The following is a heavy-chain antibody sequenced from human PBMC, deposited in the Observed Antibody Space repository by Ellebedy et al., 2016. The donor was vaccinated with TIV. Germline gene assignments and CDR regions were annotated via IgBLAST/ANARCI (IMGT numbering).Heavy chain of an antibody. CDR1: GFTFSNCA. Sequence: GGSLRLXCAASGFTFSNCAMSWVRQAPGKGLEWVSSVSGSGDSTYYADSVKGRFTISKDNSKNTLYLQMNSLRAADTAVYYCATRDYDLWSGVSYYYYMDVWGKGTTVTVSS. V-gene: IGHV3-23*01. D-gene: IGHD3-3*01. CDR3: ATRDYDLWSGVSYYYYMDV. CDR2: VSGSGDST. J-gene: IGHJ6*03.